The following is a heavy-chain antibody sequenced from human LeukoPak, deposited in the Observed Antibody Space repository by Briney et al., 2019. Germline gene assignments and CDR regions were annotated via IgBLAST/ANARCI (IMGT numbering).Heavy chain of an antibody. D-gene: IGHD3-10*02. CDR3: AELGITMIGGV. J-gene: IGHJ6*04. V-gene: IGHV3-23*01. CDR2: ISGTGGTT. Sequence: GGSLRLSCAASGFTFSSYGMSWVRQAPGKGLEWVSAISGTGGTTYYADSVKGRFTISRDNSKNSLYLQMNSLRAEDTAVYYCAELGITMIGGVWGKGTTVTISS. CDR1: GFTFSSYG.